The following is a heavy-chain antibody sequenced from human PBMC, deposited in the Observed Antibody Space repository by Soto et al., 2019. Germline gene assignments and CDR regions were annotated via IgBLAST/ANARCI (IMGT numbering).Heavy chain of an antibody. CDR1: GFTFSSYW. Sequence: GGSLRLSCAASGFTFSSYWMHWVRQAPGKGLVWVSRINSDGSSTSYADSVKGRFTISRDNAKNTLYLQMNSLRAEDTAVYYCARRIGGYYDSSGYYLDDAFDIWGQGTMVTVSS. J-gene: IGHJ3*02. CDR2: INSDGSST. V-gene: IGHV3-74*01. D-gene: IGHD3-22*01. CDR3: ARRIGGYYDSSGYYLDDAFDI.